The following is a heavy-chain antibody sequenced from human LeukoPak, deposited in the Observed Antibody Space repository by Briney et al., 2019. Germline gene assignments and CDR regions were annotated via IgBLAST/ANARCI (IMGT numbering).Heavy chain of an antibody. CDR3: AREAYFDFWSGPYPYFDY. CDR2: ISYDGSNE. V-gene: IGHV3-30-3*01. Sequence: GGSLRLSCAASGFTFSSYAMHWVRQAPGKGLEWVAVISYDGSNEYYADSVKGRFTISRDNSKNTLYLQMNSLRTEDTAVYYCAREAYFDFWSGPYPYFDYWGQGTLVTVSS. D-gene: IGHD3-3*01. J-gene: IGHJ4*02. CDR1: GFTFSSYA.